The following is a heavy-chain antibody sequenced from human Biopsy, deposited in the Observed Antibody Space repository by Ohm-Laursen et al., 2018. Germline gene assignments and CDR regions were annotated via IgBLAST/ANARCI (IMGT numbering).Heavy chain of an antibody. CDR3: VKATASYDSRGYYYDY. V-gene: IGHV3-9*01. J-gene: IGHJ4*02. D-gene: IGHD3-22*01. Sequence: SLRLSCTASGFTFEVYAMHWVWQVPGPGLEWVSGVSWSSAHIDYADSVKGRFTISRDNAKKSLYLQMNSLRAEDTALYYCVKATASYDSRGYYYDYWGQGTLVIVSS. CDR2: VSWSSAHI. CDR1: GFTFEVYA.